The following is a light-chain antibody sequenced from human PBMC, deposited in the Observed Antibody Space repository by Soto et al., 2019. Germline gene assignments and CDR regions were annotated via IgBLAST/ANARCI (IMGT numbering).Light chain of an antibody. Sequence: EVLMTQSPDTLYVSPGERVTLSCRASQSISDKLAWYQQKPGQGPRLLVYRGSSMTLGIPARFSGSESGTEFTLTISSLQSDDFSVYYCQQYNTWPITFGQGTRLEIK. CDR3: QQYNTWPIT. J-gene: IGKJ5*01. V-gene: IGKV3-15*01. CDR1: QSISDK. CDR2: RGS.